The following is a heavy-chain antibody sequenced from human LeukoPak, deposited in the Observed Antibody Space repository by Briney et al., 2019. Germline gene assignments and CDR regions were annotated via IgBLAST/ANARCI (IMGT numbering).Heavy chain of an antibody. CDR3: AKESGKFDY. V-gene: IGHV3-43*02. CDR2: ISADGGST. Sequence: PGGSVRPSCVASGLNFDDSAMHWVRQAPGKGLEWVSLISADGGSTFSADSVKGRLSISRDNSKNSLYLQMNSLRSEDTAMYYCAKESGKFDYWGQGTLVAVSS. CDR1: GLNFDDSA. J-gene: IGHJ4*02.